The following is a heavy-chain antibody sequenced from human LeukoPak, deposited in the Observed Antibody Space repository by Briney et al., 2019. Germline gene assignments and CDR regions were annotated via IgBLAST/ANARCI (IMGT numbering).Heavy chain of an antibody. Sequence: PGGSLTLSCASSGFTFSDYYMSWIRQAPGKGLEWVSYISSSSYTNYADSVKGRFTISRDNAKNSLYLQMNSLRAEDTAVYYCARAGYSSGWDPSGFDYWGQGTLVTVSS. CDR3: ARAGYSSGWDPSGFDY. J-gene: IGHJ4*02. CDR2: ISSSSYT. CDR1: GFTFSDYY. V-gene: IGHV3-11*06. D-gene: IGHD6-19*01.